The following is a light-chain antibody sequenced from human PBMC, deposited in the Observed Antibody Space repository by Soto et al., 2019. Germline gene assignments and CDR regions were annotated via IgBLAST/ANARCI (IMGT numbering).Light chain of an antibody. V-gene: IGLV2-14*01. CDR3: SSYTSSDWV. Sequence: QSALTQPASVSGSPGQSITISCTGTSSDVGGYNYVSWYQQHPGKAPKLMIYDVSNRPSGVSNRFSGSKSGNTASLTISGLQAEDEADYYCSSYTSSDWVFGTGTKLTVL. CDR2: DVS. CDR1: SSDVGGYNY. J-gene: IGLJ1*01.